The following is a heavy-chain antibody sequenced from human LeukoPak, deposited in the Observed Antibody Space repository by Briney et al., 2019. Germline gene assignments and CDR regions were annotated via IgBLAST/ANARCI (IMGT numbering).Heavy chain of an antibody. CDR3: TRLDSSGLFDY. Sequence: AGGSLRLSCAASGFTFSGSVMHCVRQASGKGLEWVGRIRSKADSYATAYAASVRGRFPISRDDSKNTAYLKMNSLKTEDTAVYYCTRLDSSGLFDYWGQGTLVTVSS. D-gene: IGHD6-19*01. J-gene: IGHJ4*02. V-gene: IGHV3-73*01. CDR1: GFTFSGSV. CDR2: IRSKADSYAT.